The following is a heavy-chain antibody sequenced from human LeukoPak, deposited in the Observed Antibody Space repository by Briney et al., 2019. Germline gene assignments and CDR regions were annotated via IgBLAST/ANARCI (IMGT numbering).Heavy chain of an antibody. D-gene: IGHD2-2*01. CDR2: ISGSGGST. CDR3: ARGYCSSTSCYPDY. J-gene: IGHJ4*02. CDR1: GFTFSSYA. V-gene: IGHV3-23*01. Sequence: GGSLRLSCAASGFTFSSYAMSWVRQAPGKVLEWVSAISGSGGSTYYADSVKGRFTISRDNSKNTLYLQMNSLRAEDTAVYYCARGYCSSTSCYPDYWGQGTLVTVSS.